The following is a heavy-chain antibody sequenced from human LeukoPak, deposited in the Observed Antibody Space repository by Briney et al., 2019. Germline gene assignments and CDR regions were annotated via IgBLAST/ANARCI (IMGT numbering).Heavy chain of an antibody. V-gene: IGHV1-18*01. D-gene: IGHD6-6*01. CDR2: ISAYNGNT. CDR1: GYTFTSYG. J-gene: IGHJ6*02. Sequence: ASVKVSCKASGYTFTSYGISWVRQAPGQGLEWMGWISAYNGNTNYAQKLQGRVTMTTDTSTSTAYMEPRSLRSDDTAVYYCARDQIAARPEDYYGMDVWGQGTTVTVSS. CDR3: ARDQIAARPEDYYGMDV.